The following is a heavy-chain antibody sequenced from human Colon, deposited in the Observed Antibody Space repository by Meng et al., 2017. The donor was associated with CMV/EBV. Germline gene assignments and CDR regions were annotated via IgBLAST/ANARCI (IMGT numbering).Heavy chain of an antibody. CDR1: GYTFTGYF. D-gene: IGHD1-26*01. CDR2: INPNSGGT. J-gene: IGHJ4*02. Sequence: QVQLVQSGAEVKKPVASVKVSCNASGYTFTGYFMYWVRQAPGQGLEWMGSINPNSGGTNYAQKFQGRVTMTRDTSINTAYMELSRLRSDDTAVYYCATVSGGDFDYWGQGTLVTVSS. CDR3: ATVSGGDFDY. V-gene: IGHV1-2*02.